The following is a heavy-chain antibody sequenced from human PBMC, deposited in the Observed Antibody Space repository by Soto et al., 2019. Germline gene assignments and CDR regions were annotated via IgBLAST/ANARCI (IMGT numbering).Heavy chain of an antibody. CDR3: ARDRAAAEAGDDDGMDV. CDR1: GGTFSSYA. J-gene: IGHJ6*02. D-gene: IGHD6-19*01. V-gene: IGHV1-69*01. CDR2: IIPIFGTA. Sequence: QVQLVQSGAEVKKPGSSVKVSCKASGGTFSSYAISWVRQAPGQGLEWMGGIIPIFGTANYEQKFQGRVTITADESTSTAYMELSSLRSEDTAVYYCARDRAAAEAGDDDGMDVWGQGTTVTVSS.